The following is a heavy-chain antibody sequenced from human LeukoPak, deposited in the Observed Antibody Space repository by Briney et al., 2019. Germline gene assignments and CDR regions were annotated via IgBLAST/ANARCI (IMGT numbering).Heavy chain of an antibody. CDR1: GGSITSTNY. Sequence: SETLSLTCAVSGGSITSTNYWTWVRHPPGKGLEWTGEVNLQGSTNYNPSLMGRVAISVDMSENHLSLQLTSVTAADTAVYYCAREGGPYRPLDYSGQGSLVTVAS. CDR2: VNLQGST. CDR3: AREGGPYRPLDY. V-gene: IGHV4-4*02. J-gene: IGHJ4*02.